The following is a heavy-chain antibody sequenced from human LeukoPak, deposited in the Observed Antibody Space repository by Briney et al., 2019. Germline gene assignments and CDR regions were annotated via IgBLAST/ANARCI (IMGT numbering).Heavy chain of an antibody. CDR2: INHSGST. CDR3: TRGSIAYYYMDV. D-gene: IGHD3-22*01. V-gene: IGHV4-34*01. Sequence: SETLSLTCAVYGGSFSGYYWSWIRLPPGKGLEWIGEINHSGSTNYNPSLKSRVTISVDTSKNQFSLKLSSVTAADTAVYYCTRGSIAYYYMDVWGKGTTVTISS. J-gene: IGHJ6*03. CDR1: GGSFSGYY.